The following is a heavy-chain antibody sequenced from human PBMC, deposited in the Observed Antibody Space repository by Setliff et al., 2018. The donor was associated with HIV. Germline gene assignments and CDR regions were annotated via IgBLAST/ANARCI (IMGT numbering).Heavy chain of an antibody. CDR1: GGTFSSYA. Sequence: GASVKVSCKASGGTFSSYAISWVRQAPGQGLEWMGGIIPIFGTANYAQKFQGRVTITTDESTSTAYMELSSLRSEDTAVYYCATIRAYYYDSSGHEYFQHWGHGSLVTVSS. D-gene: IGHD3-22*01. CDR3: ATIRAYYYDSSGHEYFQH. J-gene: IGHJ1*01. CDR2: IIPIFGTA. V-gene: IGHV1-69*05.